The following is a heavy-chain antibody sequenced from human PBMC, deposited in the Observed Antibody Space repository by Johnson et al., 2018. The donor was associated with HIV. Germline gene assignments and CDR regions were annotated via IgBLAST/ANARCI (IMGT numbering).Heavy chain of an antibody. CDR1: GFTFSSYA. Sequence: QVQLVESGGGVVQPGRSLRLSCAASGFTFSSYAMHWVRQAPGKGLEWVAVLSYDGSNKYYADSVKGRFTISRDNSKNTLYLQMNSLRAEDTAVYYCARDLDTAMVTCAFDIWGQGTMVTVSS. V-gene: IGHV3-30-3*01. CDR3: ARDLDTAMVTCAFDI. J-gene: IGHJ3*02. D-gene: IGHD5-18*01. CDR2: LSYDGSNK.